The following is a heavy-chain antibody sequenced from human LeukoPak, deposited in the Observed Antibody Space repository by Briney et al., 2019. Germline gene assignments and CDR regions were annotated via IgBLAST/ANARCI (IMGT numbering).Heavy chain of an antibody. Sequence: WRSLRLSWAAAGFTFSSYGMPWGRQAPGKGLEWVAVIWYDGSNKYYADSVKGRFTISRDNSKNTLYLQMNSLRAEDTAVYYCARGVSAGPDYWGQGTLVTVSS. V-gene: IGHV3-33*01. CDR3: ARGVSAGPDY. CDR1: GFTFSSYG. CDR2: IWYDGSNK. J-gene: IGHJ4*02. D-gene: IGHD6-25*01.